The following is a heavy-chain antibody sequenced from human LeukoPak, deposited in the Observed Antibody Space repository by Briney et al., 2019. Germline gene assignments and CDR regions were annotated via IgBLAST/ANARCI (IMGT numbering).Heavy chain of an antibody. D-gene: IGHD2-21*01. V-gene: IGHV1-2*02. CDR2: INPNSNYT. Sequence: ASGRLSCKASGYTFTDYYIHWVRQAPGQGLEWRGWINPNSNYTFYAQKFQGRVTLTRDTSISTVYMELTTLTSDDTTLYYCAVAPGDYWGQGTLVSVSA. CDR3: AVAPGDY. J-gene: IGHJ4*02. CDR1: GYTFTDYY.